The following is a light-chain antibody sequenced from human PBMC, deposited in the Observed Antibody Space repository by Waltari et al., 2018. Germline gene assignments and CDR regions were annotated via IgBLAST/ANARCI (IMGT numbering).Light chain of an antibody. CDR3: AAWDDRLYTVM. Sequence: QSVLTQPPSASGTPGQRVTRPCSGGAPNSGVNFVYWYPQPPRTAPKLLLYKNDQRPSGVPDRISGSKSGTSASLVISGLRSEDEADYYCAAWDDRLYTVMFGGGTKLTVL. V-gene: IGLV1-47*01. CDR1: APNSGVNF. CDR2: KND. J-gene: IGLJ3*02.